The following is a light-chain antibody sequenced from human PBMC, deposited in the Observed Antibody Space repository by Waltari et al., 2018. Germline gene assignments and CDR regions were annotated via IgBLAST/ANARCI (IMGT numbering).Light chain of an antibody. J-gene: IGKJ1*01. V-gene: IGKV1-5*03. CDR2: KAS. CDR1: QSISSW. Sequence: DIQMTQSPSTPSASVGDRVTITCRASQSISSWWALYQLKPGKAPKLLIYKASSLESGVPSRFSGSGSGTEFTLTISSLQPDDLATYYCQQYNNYLWTFGQGTKVEIK. CDR3: QQYNNYLWT.